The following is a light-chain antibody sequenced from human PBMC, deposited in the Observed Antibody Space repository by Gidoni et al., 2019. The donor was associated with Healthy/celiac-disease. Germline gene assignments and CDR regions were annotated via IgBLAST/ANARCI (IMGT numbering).Light chain of an antibody. V-gene: IGKV1-39*01. CDR2: AAS. CDR3: QQSYSTPLT. J-gene: IGKJ4*01. Sequence: DIQLTQSPSSLSASVGDRVTINCRASQNISSYLNGYQQKPGKAPKLLIYAASSLQSGVPSRFSGSGSGTDFTLTISSLQPEDFATYYCQQSYSTPLTFGGGTKVEIK. CDR1: QNISSY.